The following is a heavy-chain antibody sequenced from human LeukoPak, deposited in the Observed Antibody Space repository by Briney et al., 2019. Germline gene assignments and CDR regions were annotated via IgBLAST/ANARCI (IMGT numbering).Heavy chain of an antibody. CDR3: AKDRGYDLWSGYYNY. Sequence: GGSLRLSCAASGFTFSSYAMSWVRQAPGKGLEWVSAISGSGGSTYYADSVKGRFTISRDNSKNTLYLQMNSLRAEDTAVYYCAKDRGYDLWSGYYNYWGQGTLVTVSS. D-gene: IGHD3-3*01. CDR2: ISGSGGST. CDR1: GFTFSSYA. V-gene: IGHV3-23*01. J-gene: IGHJ4*02.